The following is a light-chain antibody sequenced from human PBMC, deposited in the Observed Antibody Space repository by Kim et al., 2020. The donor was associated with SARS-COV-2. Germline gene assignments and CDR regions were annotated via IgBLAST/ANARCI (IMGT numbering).Light chain of an antibody. J-gene: IGLJ2*01. V-gene: IGLV6-57*03. CDR1: SGNIAGNY. Sequence: GNTVTISCTRTSGNIAGNYVQWYQQRPGSAPTIVIYEDSERPSGVPDRFSGSIDTSSSSASLTISGLKTEDEADYYCQSYDISNVIFGGGTQLTVL. CDR3: QSYDISNVI. CDR2: EDS.